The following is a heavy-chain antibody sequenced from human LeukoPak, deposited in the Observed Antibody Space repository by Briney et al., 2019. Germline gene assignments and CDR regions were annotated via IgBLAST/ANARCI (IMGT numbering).Heavy chain of an antibody. V-gene: IGHV4-31*03. CDR2: IYYSGST. J-gene: IGHJ4*02. CDR1: GGSISSGGYY. CDR3: ARVGGSSGFLSYY. Sequence: SETLSLTCTVSGGSISSGGYYWSWIRQHPGKGLEWIGYIYYSGSTYYNPSLKSRVTISVDTSKNQFSPKLSSVTAADTAVYYCARVGGSSGFLSYYWGQGTLVTVSS. D-gene: IGHD3-22*01.